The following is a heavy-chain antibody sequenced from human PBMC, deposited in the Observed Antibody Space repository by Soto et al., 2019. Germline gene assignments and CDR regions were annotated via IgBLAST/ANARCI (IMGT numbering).Heavy chain of an antibody. D-gene: IGHD2-15*01. Sequence: GGSLRLSCAASGFTFSSYGMHWVRQAPDKGLEWVAVISYDGSNKYYADSVKGRFTISRDNSKNTLYLQMNSLRAEDTAVYYCAKAFELGYCSGGSCYGPFDYWGQGTLVTAPQ. V-gene: IGHV3-30*18. CDR3: AKAFELGYCSGGSCYGPFDY. CDR2: ISYDGSNK. J-gene: IGHJ4*02. CDR1: GFTFSSYG.